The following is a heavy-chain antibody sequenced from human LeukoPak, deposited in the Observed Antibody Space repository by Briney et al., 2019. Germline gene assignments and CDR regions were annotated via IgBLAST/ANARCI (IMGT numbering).Heavy chain of an antibody. D-gene: IGHD3-22*01. CDR1: GFTFDDYA. CDR3: AKDGGGDYYDSSGYYY. Sequence: PGGSLRLSCAASGFTFDDYAMHWVRQAPGKGLEWVSGISWNSGSTGYADSVKGRFTISRDNAKNSLYLQMNSLRAEDTALYYCAKDGGGDYYDSSGYYYWGQGTLVTVSS. J-gene: IGHJ4*02. V-gene: IGHV3-9*01. CDR2: ISWNSGST.